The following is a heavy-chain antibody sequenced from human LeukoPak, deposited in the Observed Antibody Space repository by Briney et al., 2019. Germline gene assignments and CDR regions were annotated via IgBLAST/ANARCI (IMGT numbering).Heavy chain of an antibody. CDR3: ARQGGGQWDAFDI. D-gene: IGHD2-8*01. CDR1: GFTFSSYE. CDR2: ISSSGSAM. J-gene: IGHJ3*02. V-gene: IGHV3-48*03. Sequence: PGGSLRLSCAASGFTFSSYEMNWVRQAPGKGLECVSYISSSGSAMYFADSVKGRFTLSRDNAKNSLYLQMNSLRAEDTAIYYCARQGGGQWDAFDIWGQGTLVTVSS.